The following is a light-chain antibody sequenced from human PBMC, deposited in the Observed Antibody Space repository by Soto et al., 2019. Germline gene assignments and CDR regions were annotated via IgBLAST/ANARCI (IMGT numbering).Light chain of an antibody. J-gene: IGKJ1*01. CDR1: QGIDNF. CDR2: AAS. CDR3: QQYFNWPLTWT. V-gene: IGKV1-27*01. Sequence: DIQMTQSPSSLSAFVGDRVTITCRASQGIDNFLAWYQQKPGKVPKLLIYAASTLQSGVPSRFSGSGSGTDFTLTISSLLSEDSAFYYCQQYFNWPLTWTFGPGTKVDIK.